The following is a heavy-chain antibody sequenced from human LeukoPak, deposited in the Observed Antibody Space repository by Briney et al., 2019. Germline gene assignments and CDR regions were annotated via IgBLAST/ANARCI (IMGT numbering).Heavy chain of an antibody. CDR3: ARRLYYDYVWGSYLRPLSPPPFDY. V-gene: IGHV1-18*01. Sequence: ASVKVSCKASGYTFTSYGISWVRQAPGQGLEWMGWISAYNGNTNYAQKFQGRVTITADESTSTAYMELSSLRSEDTAVYYCARRLYYDYVWGSYLRPLSPPPFDYWGQGTLVTVSS. CDR2: ISAYNGNT. CDR1: GYTFTSYG. D-gene: IGHD3-16*02. J-gene: IGHJ4*02.